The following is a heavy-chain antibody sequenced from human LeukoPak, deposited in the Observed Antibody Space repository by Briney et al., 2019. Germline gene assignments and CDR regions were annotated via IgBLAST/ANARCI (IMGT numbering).Heavy chain of an antibody. Sequence: SETLSLTCTVSGGSISSSSYYWGWIRQPPGKGLEWIGSIYYSGSTYYNPSLKSRVTISVDTSKNQFSLKLSSVTAADTAVYYCARLGAHYYGMDVWGQGTTVTVSS. D-gene: IGHD4/OR15-4a*01. V-gene: IGHV4-39*01. J-gene: IGHJ6*02. CDR2: IYYSGST. CDR3: ARLGAHYYGMDV. CDR1: GGSISSSSYY.